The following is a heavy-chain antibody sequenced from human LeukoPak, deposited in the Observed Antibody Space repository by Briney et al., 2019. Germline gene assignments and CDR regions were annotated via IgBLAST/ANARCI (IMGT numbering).Heavy chain of an antibody. CDR3: ARGLTRYYFDY. CDR2: IYSSGST. Sequence: SETLSLTCTVSGASINSYYWSWIRQPPGKGLEWIGYIYSSGSTNYNPSLKSRVTISVDTSKNQFSLKLTSMTAADTAVYHCARGLTRYYFDYWGQGTLVTVSS. J-gene: IGHJ4*02. V-gene: IGHV4-59*01. CDR1: GASINSYY.